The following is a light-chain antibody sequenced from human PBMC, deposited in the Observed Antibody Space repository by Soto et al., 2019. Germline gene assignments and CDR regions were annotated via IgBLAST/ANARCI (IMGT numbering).Light chain of an antibody. CDR3: SSYTTSNTRQIV. Sequence: QSALTQPASVSGSPGQSITISCTGTSSDVGGYNYVSWYQQHPGKAPKFMIYDVSNRPSGVSNHFSGSKSGNTASLTISWLQAEDEADYYCSSYTTSNTRQIVFGTGTKVTVL. CDR1: SSDVGGYNY. V-gene: IGLV2-14*01. CDR2: DVS. J-gene: IGLJ1*01.